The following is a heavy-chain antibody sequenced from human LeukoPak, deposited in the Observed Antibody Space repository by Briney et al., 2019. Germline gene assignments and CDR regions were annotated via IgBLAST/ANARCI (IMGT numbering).Heavy chain of an antibody. CDR3: ARVGKVGATGALDI. CDR2: ISDGGTTI. V-gene: IGHV3-11*04. J-gene: IGHJ3*02. D-gene: IGHD1-26*01. CDR1: GFTFTAYY. Sequence: GGSLRLSCAASGFTFTAYYMSWIRQAPGKGLQWLSYISDGGTTIFYADSVKGRFTISRDNAKNSLYLQLSSLKGEDTAVYYCARVGKVGATGALDIWGQGTLVTVS.